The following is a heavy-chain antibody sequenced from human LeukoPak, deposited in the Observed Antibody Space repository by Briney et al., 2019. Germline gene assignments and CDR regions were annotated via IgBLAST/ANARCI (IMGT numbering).Heavy chain of an antibody. V-gene: IGHV4-59*08. D-gene: IGHD3-3*01. J-gene: IGHJ3*02. Sequence: PSEPLSLTCTVSGGSISSYYWSWLRQPPGKGLEWIGYNYYSGSTNYNPSLKSRVTISVDTSKNQCSLKLSSVTAADTAVYYCARQTQSDFWSGSDDAFDIWGQGTMVTVSS. CDR2: NYYSGST. CDR1: GGSISSYY. CDR3: ARQTQSDFWSGSDDAFDI.